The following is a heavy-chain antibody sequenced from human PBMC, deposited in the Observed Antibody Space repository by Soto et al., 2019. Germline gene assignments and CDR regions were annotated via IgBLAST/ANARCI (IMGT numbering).Heavy chain of an antibody. Sequence: PSETLSLTCTVSGGSVSSGSYYWSWIRQPPGKGLEYIGYLYYTGSTNYNPSLKSRVTISVDTPKNQFSLKLTSVTAADTAIYYCERGHAFLTGYYRLPYYFDYWGQGTLVTVSS. D-gene: IGHD3-9*01. V-gene: IGHV4-61*01. J-gene: IGHJ4*02. CDR3: ERGHAFLTGYYRLPYYFDY. CDR1: GGSVSSGSYY. CDR2: LYYTGST.